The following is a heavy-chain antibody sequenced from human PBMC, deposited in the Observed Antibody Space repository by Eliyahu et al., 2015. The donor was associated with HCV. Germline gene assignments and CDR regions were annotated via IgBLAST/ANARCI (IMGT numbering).Heavy chain of an antibody. V-gene: IGHV3-21*01. CDR2: ISSSSSYI. J-gene: IGHJ3*02. D-gene: IGHD3-22*01. CDR1: GFTFSSYS. CDR3: ARERSMIVDEDAFDI. Sequence: EVQLVESGGGLVKPGGSLRLSCAASGFTFSSYSMNWVRQAPGKGLEWVSSISSSSSYIYYADSVKGRFTISRDNAKNSLYLQMNSLRAEDTAVYYCARERSMIVDEDAFDIWGQGTMVTVSS.